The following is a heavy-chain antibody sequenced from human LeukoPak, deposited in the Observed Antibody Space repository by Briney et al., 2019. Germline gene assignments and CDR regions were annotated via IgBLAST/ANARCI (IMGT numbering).Heavy chain of an antibody. CDR3: AKFRGRTGYYFDY. J-gene: IGHJ4*02. D-gene: IGHD2-8*02. CDR1: GFTFSSYG. Sequence: GGSLRLSCAASGFTFSSYGMHWVRQAPGKGLEWVAVISYDGSNKYYADSVKGRFTNSRDNSKNTLYLQMNSLRAEDTAVYYCAKFRGRTGYYFDYWGQRTLVTVSS. CDR2: ISYDGSNK. V-gene: IGHV3-30*18.